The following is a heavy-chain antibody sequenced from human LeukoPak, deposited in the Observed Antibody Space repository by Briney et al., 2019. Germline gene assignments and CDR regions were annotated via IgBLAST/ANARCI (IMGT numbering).Heavy chain of an antibody. CDR1: GGSFSGYY. CDR2: INHRGST. J-gene: IGHJ4*02. CDR3: ATDRSIFGRAFDY. V-gene: IGHV4-34*01. D-gene: IGHD3-3*01. Sequence: SETLSLTCAVYGGSFSGYYWSWLRQPPGKGLEWIGEINHRGSTNYNPSLKSRVTISVDTSKNQFSLKLSSVTAADTAVYYCATDRSIFGRAFDYWGQGTLVTVSS.